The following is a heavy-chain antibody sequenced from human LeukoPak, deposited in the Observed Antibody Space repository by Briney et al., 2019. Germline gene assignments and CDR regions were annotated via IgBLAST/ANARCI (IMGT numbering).Heavy chain of an antibody. CDR2: IYSGGYT. V-gene: IGHV3-53*01. CDR3: ARGPGAAIPGYFDY. Sequence: GFLIPSPASSGFTGTYNFMRWGRPAPRKGLGGASIIYSGGYTYFADSVKGRFTVSRDNSKNTLYLQMNNLRAEDTAVYYCARGPGAAIPGYFDYCGQGTLVTVSS. CDR1: GFTGTYNF. J-gene: IGHJ4*02. D-gene: IGHD2-2*02.